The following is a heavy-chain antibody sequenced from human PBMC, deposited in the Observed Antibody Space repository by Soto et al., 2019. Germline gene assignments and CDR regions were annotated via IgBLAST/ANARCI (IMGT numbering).Heavy chain of an antibody. V-gene: IGHV4-59*08. CDR1: GGSMSSYY. D-gene: IGHD3-22*01. Sequence: PSETLSLTCTVSGGSMSSYYWGWFRQPPGKGLEWIGYIYYAGTTSYNPSLKSRVSISLETSTNQFSLRLTSVTAADTAVYYCGRLGGYYQAFDHWGRGTLVTVSS. CDR2: IYYAGTT. CDR3: GRLGGYYQAFDH. J-gene: IGHJ4*02.